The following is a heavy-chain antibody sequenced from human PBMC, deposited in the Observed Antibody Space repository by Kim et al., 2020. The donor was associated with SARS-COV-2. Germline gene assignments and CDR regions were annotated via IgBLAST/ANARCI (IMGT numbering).Heavy chain of an antibody. J-gene: IGHJ4*02. D-gene: IGHD6-19*01. V-gene: IGHV3-30*02. CDR3: ATEGDTSGRCGYFDY. Sequence: DSVKGRFTISRDNSKNTVYLELNSLKDEDAAVYYCATEGDTSGRCGYFDYWGQGTLVTVSS.